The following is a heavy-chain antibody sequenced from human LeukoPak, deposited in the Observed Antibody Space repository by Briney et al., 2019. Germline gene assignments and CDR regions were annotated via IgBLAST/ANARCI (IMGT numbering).Heavy chain of an antibody. Sequence: GSLRLSCAASGFSFSSYWMHWVRQAPGKGLEWVSRINSDGSSTTYADSVKGRSSISRDNAKNTLYLHMSSLRAEDTGVYYCARAVRAHPPADFWGQGTLVTVSS. D-gene: IGHD3-3*01. V-gene: IGHV3-74*01. CDR1: GFSFSSYW. CDR3: ARAVRAHPPADF. J-gene: IGHJ4*02. CDR2: INSDGSST.